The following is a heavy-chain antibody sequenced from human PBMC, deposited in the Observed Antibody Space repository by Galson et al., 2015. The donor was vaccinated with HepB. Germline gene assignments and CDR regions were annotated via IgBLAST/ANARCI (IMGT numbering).Heavy chain of an antibody. Sequence: SVKVSCKASGGTFSSYAISWVRQAPGQGLEWMGWISAYNGNTNYAQKLQGRVTMTTDTSTSTAYMELRSLRSDDTAVYYCARGTLLWFGETFDYWGQGTLVTVSS. D-gene: IGHD3-10*01. CDR1: GGTFSSYA. CDR2: ISAYNGNT. CDR3: ARGTLLWFGETFDY. J-gene: IGHJ4*02. V-gene: IGHV1-18*01.